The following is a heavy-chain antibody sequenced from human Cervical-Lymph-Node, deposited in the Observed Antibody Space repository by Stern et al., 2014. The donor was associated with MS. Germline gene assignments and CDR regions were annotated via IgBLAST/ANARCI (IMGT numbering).Heavy chain of an antibody. CDR1: GGSISSGSYY. CDR3: ARAGRDWFDP. CDR2: IYTSGST. D-gene: IGHD1-14*01. J-gene: IGHJ5*02. Sequence: QLQLQESGPGLVKPSQTLSLTCTVSGGSISSGSYYWSWIRQPAGKGLEWIGRIYTSGSTNYNPSLKSRVTISVDTSKNKFPRKLSSVTAADTAVYYCARAGRDWFDPWGQGTMVTVSS. V-gene: IGHV4-61*02.